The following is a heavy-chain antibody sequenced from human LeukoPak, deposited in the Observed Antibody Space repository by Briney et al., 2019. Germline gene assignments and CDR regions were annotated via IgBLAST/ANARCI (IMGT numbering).Heavy chain of an antibody. V-gene: IGHV1-46*01. CDR2: INPSGGST. Sequence: ASVKVSCKASGYTFTSYYMHWVRQAPGQGLEWMGIINPSGGSTSYAQKFQGRVTMTRDMSTSTVYMELSSLRSEDTAVYYCARAAVFDSEQQLVRSWYFDLWGRGTLVTVSS. D-gene: IGHD6-13*01. CDR3: ARAAVFDSEQQLVRSWYFDL. J-gene: IGHJ2*01. CDR1: GYTFTSYY.